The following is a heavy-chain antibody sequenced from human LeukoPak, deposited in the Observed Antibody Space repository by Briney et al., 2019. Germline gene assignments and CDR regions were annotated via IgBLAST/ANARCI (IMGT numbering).Heavy chain of an antibody. J-gene: IGHJ5*02. CDR2: INHSGST. D-gene: IGHD3-3*01. CDR3: ARPRGDFWSGYYTRGWFDP. V-gene: IGHV4-34*01. CDR1: GGSFSGHY. Sequence: SETLSLTCAVYGGSFSGHYWSWIRQPPGKGLEWIGEINHSGSTNYNPSLKSRVTISVDTSKNQFSLKLSSVTAADTAVYYCARPRGDFWSGYYTRGWFDPWGQGTLVTVSS.